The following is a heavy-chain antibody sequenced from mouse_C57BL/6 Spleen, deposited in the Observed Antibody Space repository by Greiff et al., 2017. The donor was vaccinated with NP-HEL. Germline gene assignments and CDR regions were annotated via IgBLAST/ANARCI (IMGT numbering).Heavy chain of an antibody. J-gene: IGHJ1*03. CDR3: ARRATVVPYWYFDV. D-gene: IGHD1-1*01. Sequence: EVKLVESGGGLVKPGGSLQLSCAASGFTFSDYGMHWVRQAPEKGLEWVAYISSGSSTIYYADTVKGRFTISRDNAKNTLFLQMTSLRSEDTAMYYCARRATVVPYWYFDVWGTGTTVTVSS. V-gene: IGHV5-17*01. CDR1: GFTFSDYG. CDR2: ISSGSSTI.